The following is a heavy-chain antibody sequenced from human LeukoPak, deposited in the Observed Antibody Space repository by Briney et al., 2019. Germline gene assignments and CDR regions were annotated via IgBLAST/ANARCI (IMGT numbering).Heavy chain of an antibody. D-gene: IGHD6-13*01. V-gene: IGHV1-2*02. Sequence: GASVKVSCKASGYTSTAYYLHWVRQAPGQGLEWMGWINPNGGGTDYAQKFQGRVTMTRDTSISTVYMELSRLTSDDMAVYYCARIEQQLVYFDYWGQGTLVTVSS. J-gene: IGHJ4*02. CDR3: ARIEQQLVYFDY. CDR1: GYTSTAYY. CDR2: INPNGGGT.